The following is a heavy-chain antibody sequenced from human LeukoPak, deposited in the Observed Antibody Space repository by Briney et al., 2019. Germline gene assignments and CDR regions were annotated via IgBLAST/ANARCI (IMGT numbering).Heavy chain of an antibody. D-gene: IGHD5-24*01. CDR2: ISSNGGST. Sequence: PGGSLRLSCVPSRLIFSTTATHWFHQAPGKGLEYVSAISSNGGSTYYANSVKGRFTISRDNSKNTLYLQMGSLRAEDMAVYYCARNEEMAKLDVFDIWGQGTMVTVSS. V-gene: IGHV3-64*01. CDR1: RLIFSTTA. J-gene: IGHJ3*02. CDR3: ARNEEMAKLDVFDI.